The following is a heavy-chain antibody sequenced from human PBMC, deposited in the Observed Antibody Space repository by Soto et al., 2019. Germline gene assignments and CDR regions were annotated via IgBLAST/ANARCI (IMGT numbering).Heavy chain of an antibody. CDR3: GGRYRGFDY. Sequence: QVQLVQSGAEVKKPGYSVKVSCKASGGTFSRYAISWVRQAPGQGLEWMGGIIPIFGTANYAQKFQGRVTITADESTSTAYMELSSLRSDDTAVYYCGGRYRGFDYWGQGTLVTVSS. CDR2: IIPIFGTA. D-gene: IGHD1-26*01. V-gene: IGHV1-69*01. J-gene: IGHJ4*02. CDR1: GGTFSRYA.